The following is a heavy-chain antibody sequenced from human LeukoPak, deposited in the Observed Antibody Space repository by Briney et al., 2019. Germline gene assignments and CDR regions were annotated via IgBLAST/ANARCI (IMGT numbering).Heavy chain of an antibody. Sequence: GGSLRLSCAASGNYWMHWVRQVPGKGLVWVSHINSDGSWTSYADSVKGRFTISKDNAKNTVYLQMNSLRAEDTAVYYCVSFYETYWGRGTLVTV. D-gene: IGHD2/OR15-2a*01. J-gene: IGHJ4*02. CDR1: GNYW. V-gene: IGHV3-74*01. CDR2: INSDGSWT. CDR3: VSFYETY.